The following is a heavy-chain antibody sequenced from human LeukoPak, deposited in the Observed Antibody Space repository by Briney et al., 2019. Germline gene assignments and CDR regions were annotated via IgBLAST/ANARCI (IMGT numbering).Heavy chain of an antibody. CDR3: ARGRQEISMILVVMTGVSYYLDV. Sequence: PGGSLRLSCAASGFTFSSYGMHWVRQAPGKGLEGVAVIWYDGSNKYYADSVKGRFTISRDNSKNTLYLQMNSLRAEDTAVYYCARGRQEISMILVVMTGVSYYLDVWGKGTTVTVS. CDR1: GFTFSSYG. CDR2: IWYDGSNK. D-gene: IGHD3-22*01. V-gene: IGHV3-33*01. J-gene: IGHJ6*03.